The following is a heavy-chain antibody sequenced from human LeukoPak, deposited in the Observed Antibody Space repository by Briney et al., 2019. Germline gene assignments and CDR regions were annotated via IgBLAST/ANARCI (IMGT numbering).Heavy chain of an antibody. D-gene: IGHD5-18*01. J-gene: IGHJ6*03. V-gene: IGHV4-39*07. CDR3: ARGVDTAMVGSDGYYYMDV. CDR2: IYYSGST. Sequence: SETLSLTCTVSGGSLSCSSYYWGWSRQTPGKGLEWIGSIYYSGSTYYNPSLKSRVTISVDTSKNQFSLKLSSVTAADTAVYYCARGVDTAMVGSDGYYYMDVWGKGTTVTVSS. CDR1: GGSLSCSSYY.